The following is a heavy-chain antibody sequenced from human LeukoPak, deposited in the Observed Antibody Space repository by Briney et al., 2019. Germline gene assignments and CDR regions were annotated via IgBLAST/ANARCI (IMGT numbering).Heavy chain of an antibody. CDR1: GYTFTGYD. Sequence: GASVKVSCKASGYTFTGYDMHWVRQAPGQGLEWMGWINPNSGGTNYAQKFQGRVTMTRDTSISTAYMELDRLKSEGTAVYYCARDATSYDYINYWGQGTLVTVSS. CDR2: INPNSGGT. CDR3: ARDATSYDYINY. D-gene: IGHD5-12*01. V-gene: IGHV1-2*02. J-gene: IGHJ4*02.